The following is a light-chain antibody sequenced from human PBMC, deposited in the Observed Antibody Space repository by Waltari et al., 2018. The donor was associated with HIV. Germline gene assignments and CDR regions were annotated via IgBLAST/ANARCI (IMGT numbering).Light chain of an antibody. J-gene: IGKJ1*01. V-gene: IGKV3-20*01. CDR2: CAS. Sequence: EIVLTQSPGTLSLSPGERATLSCRAIQSVSSSYLAWYQQKPGQAPRLLIYCASSRATGIPDRFSGSGSGTDFTLTISRLEPEDFAVYYCEQYGSSLWTFGQGTKVEIK. CDR3: EQYGSSLWT. CDR1: QSVSSSY.